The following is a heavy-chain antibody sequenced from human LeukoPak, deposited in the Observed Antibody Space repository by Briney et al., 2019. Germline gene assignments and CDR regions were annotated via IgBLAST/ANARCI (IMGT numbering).Heavy chain of an antibody. D-gene: IGHD3-22*01. CDR1: GYTFTGYY. J-gene: IGHJ4*02. CDR2: INPNSGGT. CDR3: ARGEYYYDSRFDY. Sequence: ASVKVSCKASGYTFTGYYMHWVRQAPGQGLEWMGRINPNSGGTNYAQKFQGRVTMTRDTSISTAYMELSRLRSDDTAAYYCARGEYYYDSRFDYWGQGTLATVSS. V-gene: IGHV1-2*06.